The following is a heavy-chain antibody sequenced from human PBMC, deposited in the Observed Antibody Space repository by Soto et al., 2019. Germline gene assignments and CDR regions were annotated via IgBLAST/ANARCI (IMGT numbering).Heavy chain of an antibody. Sequence: EVQLVESGGGLVKPGGSLRLSCAASGFTFSSYSMNWVRQAPGKGLEWVSSISSSSSYIYYADSVKGRFTISRDNAKNSLYLQMNSLRVEDTAVDYCASLPYYDYIWGSYRSDAFDIWGQGTMVTVSS. CDR1: GFTFSSYS. D-gene: IGHD3-16*02. CDR3: ASLPYYDYIWGSYRSDAFDI. J-gene: IGHJ3*02. CDR2: ISSSSSYI. V-gene: IGHV3-21*01.